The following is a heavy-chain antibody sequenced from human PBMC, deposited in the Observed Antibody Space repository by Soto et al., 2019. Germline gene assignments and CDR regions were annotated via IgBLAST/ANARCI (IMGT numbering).Heavy chain of an antibody. Sequence: SETLSLTCAVYGGPFSGHSWTWIRQSPGKGLEWIGDINHSGRVNYSPSLKSRVTISLDTSKNQFSLTLSAVTAADTAMYYCSTRAYDTNGYYRFDPWGQGTLVTVSS. CDR1: GGPFSGHS. CDR2: INHSGRV. V-gene: IGHV4-34*01. D-gene: IGHD3-22*01. J-gene: IGHJ5*01. CDR3: STRAYDTNGYYRFDP.